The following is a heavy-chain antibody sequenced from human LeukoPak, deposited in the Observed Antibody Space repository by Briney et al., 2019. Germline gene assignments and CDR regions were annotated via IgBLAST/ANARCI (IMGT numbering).Heavy chain of an antibody. CDR2: IYTSGST. CDR3: ARHSGVAGTRIYYYYMDV. CDR1: GGSISSGSYY. V-gene: IGHV4-61*02. Sequence: SETLFLTCTVSGGSISSGSYYWSWIRQPAGKGLEWIGRIYTSGSTNYNPSLKSRVTISVDTSKNQFSLKLSSVTAADTAVYYCARHSGVAGTRIYYYYMDVWGKGTTVTISS. D-gene: IGHD6-19*01. J-gene: IGHJ6*03.